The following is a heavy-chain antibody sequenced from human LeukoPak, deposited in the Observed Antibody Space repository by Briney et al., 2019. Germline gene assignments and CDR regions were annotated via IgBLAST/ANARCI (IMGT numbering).Heavy chain of an antibody. Sequence: PGGSLRLSCIASGFTFSNYELNWVRQAPGKGLEWVSHISSSGNTMHYADSVKGRFTISKDNAKNSLYLQMNSLRAEDTAVYYCERDESGDYDFDYWGQGTLVTVSS. V-gene: IGHV3-48*03. CDR2: ISSSGNTM. J-gene: IGHJ4*02. CDR1: GFTFSNYE. D-gene: IGHD4-17*01. CDR3: ERDESGDYDFDY.